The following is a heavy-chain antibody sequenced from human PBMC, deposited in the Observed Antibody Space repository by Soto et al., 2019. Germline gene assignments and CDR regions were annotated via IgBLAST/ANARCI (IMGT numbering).Heavy chain of an antibody. J-gene: IGHJ6*02. V-gene: IGHV3-23*01. CDR1: GFTLSSYA. D-gene: IGHD3-3*01. CDR2: ISGSGGST. CDR3: AKDPTDYVLRSMDV. Sequence: PGGSMRLSCAASGFTLSSYAMSWVRQAPGKGLEWVSAISGSGGSTYYADSVKGRFTISRDNSKNTLYLQMNSLRAEDTAVYYCAKDPTDYVLRSMDVWGQGTTVTVSS.